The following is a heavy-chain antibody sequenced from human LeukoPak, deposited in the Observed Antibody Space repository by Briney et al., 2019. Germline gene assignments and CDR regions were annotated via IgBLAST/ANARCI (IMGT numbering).Heavy chain of an antibody. CDR1: GFTFDDYA. CDR3: AKDVNYSPSGTFDY. D-gene: IGHD3-10*01. Sequence: GGSLRLSCAASGFTFDDYAMHWVRQAPGKGLEWVSIISWNSGRMDYADSVKGRFTTSRDNAKNSLYLQMNSLRVEDMALYYCAKDVNYSPSGTFDYWGQGTLVTVSS. CDR2: ISWNSGRM. J-gene: IGHJ4*02. V-gene: IGHV3-9*03.